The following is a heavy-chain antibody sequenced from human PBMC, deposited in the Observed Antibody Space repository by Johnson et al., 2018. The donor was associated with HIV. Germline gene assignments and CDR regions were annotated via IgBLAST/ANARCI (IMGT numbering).Heavy chain of an antibody. J-gene: IGHJ3*02. D-gene: IGHD1-26*01. Sequence: QMQLVESGGGLVKPGGSLRLSCAASGFTFSSYAMHWVRQAPGTGLEWVAVISYDGINKYYADSVKCRFTISRDNSKNTLYLQMNSLRAEDTAVYYCARDGGIVAAQGDAFDIWGQGTMVTVSS. CDR2: ISYDGINK. CDR1: GFTFSSYA. V-gene: IGHV3-30-3*01. CDR3: ARDGGIVAAQGDAFDI.